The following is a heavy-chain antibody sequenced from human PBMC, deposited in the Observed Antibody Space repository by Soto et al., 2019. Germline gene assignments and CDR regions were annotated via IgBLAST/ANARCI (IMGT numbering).Heavy chain of an antibody. CDR3: VKQKRVAATQFDAFDR. V-gene: IGHV3-9*01. Sequence: EVQLVESGGGVVQPGRSLRLSCAASGFTFDDYAMYWVRQVPGKGLEWVSGISWNSENIDYADSVRGRFTISRDNAKNSLYLQMNSLRAEDTAFYYCVKQKRVAATQFDAFDRWGQGTKVTVSS. J-gene: IGHJ3*02. CDR2: ISWNSENI. D-gene: IGHD2-15*01. CDR1: GFTFDDYA.